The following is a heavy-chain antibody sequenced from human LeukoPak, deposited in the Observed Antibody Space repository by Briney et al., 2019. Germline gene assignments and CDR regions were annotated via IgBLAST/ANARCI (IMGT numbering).Heavy chain of an antibody. CDR3: AKDQCTRTRCDGYPGH. CDR2: VHFDGTTK. CDR1: GFTFSSYG. D-gene: IGHD2-2*03. V-gene: IGHV3-30*02. Sequence: GGSLRLSCAASGFTFSSYGMHWVRQAPGKGLEWVAFVHFDGTTKYSGDSVKGRFTVSRDSSKDILYLQMDSLRPEDTAVYYCAKDQCTRTRCDGYPGHWGQGTLVAVSS. J-gene: IGHJ4*02.